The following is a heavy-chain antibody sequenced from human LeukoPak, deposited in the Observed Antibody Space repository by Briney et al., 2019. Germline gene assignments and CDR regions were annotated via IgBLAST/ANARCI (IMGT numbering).Heavy chain of an antibody. CDR2: IYSNEHT. Sequence: SETLSLTCSVSGDSITSFDWSWVRQPAGKGLEWIGRIYSNEHTYSNPSLRGRVTISVDKSRNLVSLRLSSVAAADTGVYYCARDRGIGIVESRVAFDLWGQGTTVTVSS. J-gene: IGHJ3*01. CDR1: GDSITSFD. CDR3: ARDRGIGIVESRVAFDL. D-gene: IGHD3-22*01. V-gene: IGHV4-4*07.